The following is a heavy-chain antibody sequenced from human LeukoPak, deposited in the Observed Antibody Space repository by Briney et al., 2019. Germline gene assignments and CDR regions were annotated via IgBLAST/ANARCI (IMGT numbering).Heavy chain of an antibody. J-gene: IGHJ4*02. V-gene: IGHV5-51*01. CDR1: GYSFTSYW. Sequence: SGESLKISCKGSGYSFTSYWIGWVRQMPGKGLEWMGIIYPGDSDTRYSPSFQGQVTISADKSISTAYLQWSSLKASDTAMYYCARLATKPGIAAAGYYFDYSGQGTLVTVSS. D-gene: IGHD6-13*01. CDR3: ARLATKPGIAAAGYYFDY. CDR2: IYPGDSDT.